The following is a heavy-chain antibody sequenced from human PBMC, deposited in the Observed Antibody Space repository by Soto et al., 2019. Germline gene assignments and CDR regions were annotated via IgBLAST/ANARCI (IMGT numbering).Heavy chain of an antibody. CDR1: GYTFSSYA. Sequence: QVHLVQSGAEVRKPGASVKVSCKASGYTFSSYAMHWVRQVPGQRLEWMGWINAGYGNTKSSQKFQDRVTISRDTSASTAYMELTSLRSEVTAVYYCARDTGDGTFDFWGQGTLVTVSS. CDR3: ARDTGDGTFDF. V-gene: IGHV1-3*01. J-gene: IGHJ4*02. CDR2: INAGYGNT. D-gene: IGHD7-27*01.